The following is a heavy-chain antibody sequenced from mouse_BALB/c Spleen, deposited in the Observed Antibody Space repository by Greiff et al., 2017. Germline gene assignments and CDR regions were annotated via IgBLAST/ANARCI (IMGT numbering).Heavy chain of an antibody. CDR3: TMGNYYFDY. D-gene: IGHD2-3*01. J-gene: IGHJ2*01. CDR2: IRLKSDNYAT. V-gene: IGHV6-6*02. CDR1: GFTFSSYW. Sequence: DVHLVESGGGLVQPGGSMKLSCVASGFTFSSYWMSWVRQSPEKGLEWVAEIRLKSDNYATHYAESVKGKFTISRDDSKSRLYLQMNSLRAEDTGIYYCTMGNYYFDYWGQGTTLTVSS.